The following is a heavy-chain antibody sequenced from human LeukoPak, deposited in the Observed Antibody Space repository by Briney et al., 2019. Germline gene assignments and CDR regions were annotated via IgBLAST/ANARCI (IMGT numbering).Heavy chain of an antibody. CDR3: ACTGGYGSGTYDYYYFGMDV. CDR2: ITSSGRII. J-gene: IGHJ6*02. CDR1: GFTFSSYE. Sequence: GGSLRLSCAASGFTFSSYEMNWVRQAPGKGLEWVAYITSSGRIIYYADSVKGRFTISRDNAKNSPYLQMNSLRAEDTAVYYCACTGGYGSGTYDYYYFGMDVWGQGTTVTVSS. D-gene: IGHD3-10*01. V-gene: IGHV3-48*03.